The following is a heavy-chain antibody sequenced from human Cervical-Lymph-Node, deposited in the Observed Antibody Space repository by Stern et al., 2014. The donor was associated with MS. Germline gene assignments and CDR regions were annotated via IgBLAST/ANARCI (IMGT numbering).Heavy chain of an antibody. CDR2: IDARGTII. CDR3: ARTHYDFRSGYYGWFDP. D-gene: IGHD3-3*01. Sequence: VQLVESGGGLVKPGESLRLSCAASGFTFSDYYMSWLRQAPGKGLEWVSYIDARGTIIYYADSVKGRFTISSDNSNDSLYLQLNSLSAEDTAVYYCARTHYDFRSGYYGWFDPWGQGTLVTVSS. J-gene: IGHJ5*02. V-gene: IGHV3-11*01. CDR1: GFTFSDYY.